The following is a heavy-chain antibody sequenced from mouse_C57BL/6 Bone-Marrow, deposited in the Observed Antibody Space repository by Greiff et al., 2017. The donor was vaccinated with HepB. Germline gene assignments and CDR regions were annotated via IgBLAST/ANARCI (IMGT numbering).Heavy chain of an antibody. J-gene: IGHJ3*01. CDR3: ARGATVVATRAWFAY. Sequence: VKLMESDAELVKPGASVKISCKVSGYTFTDHTIHWMKQRPEQGLEWIGYIYPRDGSTKYNEKFKGKATLTADKSSSTAYMQLNSLTSEDSAVYFCARGATVVATRAWFAYWGQGTLVTVSA. CDR2: IYPRDGST. V-gene: IGHV1-78*01. CDR1: GYTFTDHT. D-gene: IGHD1-1*01.